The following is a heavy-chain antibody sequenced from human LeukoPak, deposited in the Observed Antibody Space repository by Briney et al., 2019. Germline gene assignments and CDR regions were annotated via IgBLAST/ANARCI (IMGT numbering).Heavy chain of an antibody. CDR1: GFTFTTYT. J-gene: IGHJ4*02. CDR2: ISSRSSHI. V-gene: IGHV3-21*01. D-gene: IGHD6-13*01. Sequence: GGSLRLSCAASGFTFTTYTMHWLRQAPGKGLEWVSSISSRSSHIDYTDSVKGRFIISRDNAKNSLYLQMNSLRAEDTAVYYCAREGNSWYDYWGQGSLVTVSS. CDR3: AREGNSWYDY.